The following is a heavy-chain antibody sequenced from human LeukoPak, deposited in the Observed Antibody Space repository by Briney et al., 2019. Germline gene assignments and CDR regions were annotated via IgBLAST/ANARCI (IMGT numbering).Heavy chain of an antibody. Sequence: SETLSLTCTVFGGSISSYYWSWIRQPPGKGLEWIGYIYYSGSTNYNHSLKSRVTISVDTSKNQFSLKLSSVTAADTAVYYCARVPPSGGYDDGLDYWGRGTRVTVSS. V-gene: IGHV4-59*01. CDR2: IYYSGST. J-gene: IGHJ4*02. CDR1: GGSISSYY. CDR3: ARVPPSGGYDDGLDY. D-gene: IGHD5-12*01.